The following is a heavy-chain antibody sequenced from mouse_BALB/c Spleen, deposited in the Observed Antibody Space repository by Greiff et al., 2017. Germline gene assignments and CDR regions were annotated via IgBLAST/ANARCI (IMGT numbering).Heavy chain of an antibody. V-gene: IGHV5-17*02. D-gene: IGHD1-1*01. Sequence: DVLLVESGGGLVQPGGSRKLSCAASGFTFSSFGMHWVRQAPAKGLEWVAYISSGSSTIYYADTVKGRFTISRDNPKNTLFLQMTSLRSEDTAMYYCARKRAEYYGTLYGYFDVWGAGTTVTVSA. CDR2: ISSGSSTI. CDR3: ARKRAEYYGTLYGYFDV. CDR1: GFTFSSFG. J-gene: IGHJ1*01.